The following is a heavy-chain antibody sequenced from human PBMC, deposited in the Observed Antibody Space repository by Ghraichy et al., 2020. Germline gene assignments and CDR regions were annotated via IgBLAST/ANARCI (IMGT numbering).Heavy chain of an antibody. CDR3: ARGRDYYDSSGYYSGHAFDI. CDR1: GYTFTSYD. V-gene: IGHV1-8*01. Sequence: ASVKVSCKASGYTFTSYDINWVRQATGQGLEWMGWMNPNSGNTGYAQKFQGRVTMTRNTSISTAYMELSSLRSEDTAVYYCARGRDYYDSSGYYSGHAFDIWGQGTMVTVSS. J-gene: IGHJ3*02. D-gene: IGHD3-22*01. CDR2: MNPNSGNT.